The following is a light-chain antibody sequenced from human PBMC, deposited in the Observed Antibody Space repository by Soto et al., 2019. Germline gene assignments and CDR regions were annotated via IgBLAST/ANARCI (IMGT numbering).Light chain of an antibody. CDR3: QQSYSSPPT. Sequence: EIVLTQSPATLSLSPGERAALSCRASETVDSFLAWYQQKPGQAPRLLIYDASKRATGIPARFSGSRSGPDFTLTISSLQPEDFATYYCQQSYSSPPTFGQGTKVDIK. CDR1: ETVDSF. V-gene: IGKV3-11*01. J-gene: IGKJ1*01. CDR2: DAS.